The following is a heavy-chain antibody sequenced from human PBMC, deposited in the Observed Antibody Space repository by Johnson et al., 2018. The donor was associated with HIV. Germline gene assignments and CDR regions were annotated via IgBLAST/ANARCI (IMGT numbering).Heavy chain of an antibody. CDR2: ISYDGSNK. CDR3: ARESVALVAFDI. CDR1: GFSFSSYD. V-gene: IGHV3-30*03. D-gene: IGHD6-13*01. Sequence: QVQLVESGGGLVKPGGSLRLSCAASGFSFSSYDMHWVRQAPGKGLEWVAVISYDGSNKYYADSVKGRFTISRDNSKNTLYLQMNSLRAEDTAVYYCARESVALVAFDIWGQGTMVTVSS. J-gene: IGHJ3*02.